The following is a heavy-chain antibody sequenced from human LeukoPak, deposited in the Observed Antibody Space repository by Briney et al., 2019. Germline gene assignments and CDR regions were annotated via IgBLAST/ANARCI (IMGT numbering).Heavy chain of an antibody. V-gene: IGHV1-69*05. CDR3: ARDRRGYSYAYYFDY. D-gene: IGHD5-18*01. J-gene: IGHJ4*02. Sequence: SVKVSCKASGGTFSSYAISWVRQAPGQGLEWMGGIIPIFGTANYAQKLQGRVTMTTDTSTSTAYMELRSLRSDDTAVYYCARDRRGYSYAYYFDYWGQGTLVTVSS. CDR1: GGTFSSYA. CDR2: IIPIFGTA.